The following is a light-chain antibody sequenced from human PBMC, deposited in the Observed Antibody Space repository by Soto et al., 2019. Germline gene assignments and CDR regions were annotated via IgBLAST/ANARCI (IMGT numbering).Light chain of an antibody. J-gene: IGKJ1*01. V-gene: IGKV3-15*01. Sequence: EIVMTQSPATLSVSPGERATLSCRASQSVSSSLAWYQQKPGQAPRLLIYGASTRATGIPLRFSGSGSGTEFTLTISSLQSEDFALYHCQQYNNLPWKFGQGTKVEIK. CDR3: QQYNNLPWK. CDR1: QSVSSS. CDR2: GAS.